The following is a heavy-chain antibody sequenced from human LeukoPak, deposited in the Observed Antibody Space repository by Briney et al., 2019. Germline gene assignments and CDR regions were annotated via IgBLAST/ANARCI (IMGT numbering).Heavy chain of an antibody. D-gene: IGHD6-13*01. Sequence: PSETLSLTCAVYGGSFSGYYWSWIRQPPGKGLEWIGEINHSGSTNYNPSLKSRVTISVDTSKNQFSLKLSSVTAADTAVYYCARQRGSSWYLYYYYYMDVWGKGTTVTISS. CDR3: ARQRGSSWYLYYYYYMDV. CDR1: GGSFSGYY. CDR2: INHSGST. V-gene: IGHV4-34*01. J-gene: IGHJ6*03.